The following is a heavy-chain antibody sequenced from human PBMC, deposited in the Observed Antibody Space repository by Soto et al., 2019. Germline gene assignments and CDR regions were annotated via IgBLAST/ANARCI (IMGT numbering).Heavy chain of an antibody. Sequence: PSETLSLTCTVSGGSISSYYWSWIRQPPGKGLEWIGYIYYSGSTNYNPSLKSRVTISVDTSKNKFSLKLSSVTAADTAVYYCARGDCSGGSCYSGAFDIWGQGTMVTVS. CDR2: IYYSGST. CDR3: ARGDCSGGSCYSGAFDI. V-gene: IGHV4-59*01. CDR1: GGSISSYY. D-gene: IGHD2-15*01. J-gene: IGHJ3*02.